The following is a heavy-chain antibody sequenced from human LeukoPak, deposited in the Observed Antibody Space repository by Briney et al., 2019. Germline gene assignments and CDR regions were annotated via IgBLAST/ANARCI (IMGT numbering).Heavy chain of an antibody. Sequence: GGSLRLSCAASGFTFHDYAMHWVRQVPGKGPEWVSGISWNSVTIDYADSVKGRFTISRDNAKNSLYLQMNSLRAEDTALYYCARVSDISVAAYFDYWGQGTLVTVSS. CDR1: GFTFHDYA. D-gene: IGHD6-19*01. J-gene: IGHJ4*02. V-gene: IGHV3-9*01. CDR3: ARVSDISVAAYFDY. CDR2: ISWNSVTI.